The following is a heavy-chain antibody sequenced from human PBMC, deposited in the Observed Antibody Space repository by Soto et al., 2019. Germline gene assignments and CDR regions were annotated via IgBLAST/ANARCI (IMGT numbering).Heavy chain of an antibody. CDR2: IYYSGST. CDR1: GGSISSGGYY. J-gene: IGHJ4*02. V-gene: IGHV4-31*03. D-gene: IGHD1-1*01. CDR3: ARWPQLEPRFDY. Sequence: QVQLQESGPGLVKPSQTLSLTCTVSGGSISSGGYYWSWIRQHPGKGLEWIGYIYYSGSTYYNPSLKSRVXXXVXXSKTQFSRKLSSVTAADTAVYYCARWPQLEPRFDYWGQGTLVTVSS.